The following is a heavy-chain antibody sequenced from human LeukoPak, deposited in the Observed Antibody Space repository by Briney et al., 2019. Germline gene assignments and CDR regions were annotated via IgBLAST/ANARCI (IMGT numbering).Heavy chain of an antibody. D-gene: IGHD6-13*01. V-gene: IGHV1-18*04. Sequence: GASVKVSSKASGYTFTSYGISWVRQAPGQGLEWMGWISAYNGNTNYAQKLQGRVTMTTDTSTSSAYMELRSLRSDDTAVYYCARDRIAAAVSYYYGMDVWGKGTTVTVSS. J-gene: IGHJ6*04. CDR2: ISAYNGNT. CDR3: ARDRIAAAVSYYYGMDV. CDR1: GYTFTSYG.